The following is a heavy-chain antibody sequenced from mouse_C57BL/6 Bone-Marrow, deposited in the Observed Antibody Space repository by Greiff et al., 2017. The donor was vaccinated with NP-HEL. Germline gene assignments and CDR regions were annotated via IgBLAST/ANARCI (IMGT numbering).Heavy chain of an antibody. CDR1: GFTFSDYG. CDR3: ARLDSYAMDY. V-gene: IGHV5-15*01. CDR2: ISNLAYSI. J-gene: IGHJ4*01. Sequence: EVKLVESGGGLVQPGGSLKLSCAASGFTFSDYGMAWVRQAPRKGPEWVAFISNLAYSIYYADTVTGRFTISRENAKNTLYLEMSSLRSEDTAMYYCARLDSYAMDYWGQGTSVTVSS.